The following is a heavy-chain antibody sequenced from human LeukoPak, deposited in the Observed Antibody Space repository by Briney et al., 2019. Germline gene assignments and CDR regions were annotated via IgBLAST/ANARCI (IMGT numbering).Heavy chain of an antibody. CDR2: IIPILGIA. J-gene: IGHJ4*02. Sequence: ASVNVSCKASGGTFSSYTISWVRQAPGQGLEWMGRIIPILGIANYAQKFQGRVTITADKPTSTAYMELSSLRSEDTAVYYCARVPPGYGDYYCDYWGQGTLVTVSS. D-gene: IGHD4-17*01. CDR1: GGTFSSYT. CDR3: ARVPPGYGDYYCDY. V-gene: IGHV1-69*02.